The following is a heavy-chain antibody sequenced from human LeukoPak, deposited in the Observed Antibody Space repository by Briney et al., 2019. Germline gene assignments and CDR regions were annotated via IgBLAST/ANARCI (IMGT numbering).Heavy chain of an antibody. CDR1: GFTFSSYW. CDR2: INSDGSTT. J-gene: IGHJ4*02. V-gene: IGHV3-74*01. Sequence: PGGSLRLSCAASGFTFSSYWMHWVRQAPGEGLVWVSRINSDGSTTSYADSVKGRFTISRDNAKNSLYLQMNSLRAEDTAVYYCARKVLWFGELFSAYYFDYWGQGTLVTVSS. CDR3: ARKVLWFGELFSAYYFDY. D-gene: IGHD3-10*01.